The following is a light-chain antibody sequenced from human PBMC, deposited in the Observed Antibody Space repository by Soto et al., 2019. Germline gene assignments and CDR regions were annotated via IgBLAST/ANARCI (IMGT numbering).Light chain of an antibody. CDR3: QHYGHPQWT. CDR2: GVF. CDR1: QSAYNGY. Sequence: EIVLTQSPDTPSLSPGERATLSCRASQSAYNGYLAWYQQRPGQAPRLLIYGVFTRANDIPDRFSGSGSGTDFTLTITRLEPEDSAVYYCQHYGHPQWTFGQGTRVEIK. J-gene: IGKJ1*01. V-gene: IGKV3-20*01.